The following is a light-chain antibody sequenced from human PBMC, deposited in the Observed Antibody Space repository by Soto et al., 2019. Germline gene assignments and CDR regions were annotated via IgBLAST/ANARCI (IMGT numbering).Light chain of an antibody. CDR1: QSVSSY. J-gene: IGKJ4*01. CDR3: QQRINWPLT. CDR2: DAS. V-gene: IGKV3-11*01. Sequence: EIVLTQSPATLSLSPGERATLSCRASQSVSSYLAWYQQKPGQAPRLLIYDASTRATGIPARFSGSGSGTDFTLTISSLEPEDCAVYYCQQRINWPLTFGGGTQVEIK.